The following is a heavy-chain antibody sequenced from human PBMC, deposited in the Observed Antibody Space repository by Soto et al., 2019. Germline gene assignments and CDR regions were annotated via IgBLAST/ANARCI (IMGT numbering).Heavy chain of an antibody. Sequence: SETLCLTCTVAGGYISSYCWSWIRQKPGKGLEWIGYIYYSGSTNYNPSLKSRVTISVDTSKNQFSLKLSSVTAADTAVYYCARSRYSSGWYSWGQGTLVTVS. D-gene: IGHD6-19*01. CDR1: GGYISSYC. CDR3: ARSRYSSGWYS. V-gene: IGHV4-59*08. J-gene: IGHJ4*02. CDR2: IYYSGST.